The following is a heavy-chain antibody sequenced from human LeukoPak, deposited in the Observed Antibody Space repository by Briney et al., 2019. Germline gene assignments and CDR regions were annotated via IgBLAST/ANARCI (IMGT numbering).Heavy chain of an antibody. Sequence: GRSLRLSCAASGFTVSGNYMSWVRQAPGKGLEWVSVIYSGGSTFYSDSVKGRFTISRDNSKNTLYLQMNSLRAEDTAVYYCARGGLNTMVRGVIRYYYMDVWGKGTTVTVSS. V-gene: IGHV3-53*01. D-gene: IGHD3-10*01. CDR2: IYSGGST. J-gene: IGHJ6*03. CDR3: ARGGLNTMVRGVIRYYYMDV. CDR1: GFTVSGNY.